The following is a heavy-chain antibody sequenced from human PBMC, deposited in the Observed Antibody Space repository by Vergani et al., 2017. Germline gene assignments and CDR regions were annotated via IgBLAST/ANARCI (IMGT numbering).Heavy chain of an antibody. D-gene: IGHD1-26*01. CDR3: ARESGVLHYMDV. J-gene: IGHJ6*03. CDR2: IYYSGST. Sequence: QVQLQESGPGLVKPSETLSLTCTVSGGSISSHYWSWIRQPPGKGLEWIGSIYYSGSTYYNPSLKSRVTISVDTSKNQFSLKLSSVTAADTAVYYCARESGVLHYMDVWGKGTTVTVSS. CDR1: GGSISSHY. V-gene: IGHV4-59*11.